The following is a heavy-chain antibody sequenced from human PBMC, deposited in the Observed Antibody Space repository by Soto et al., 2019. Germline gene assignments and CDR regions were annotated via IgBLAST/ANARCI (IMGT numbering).Heavy chain of an antibody. V-gene: IGHV3-15*07. CDR2: IKSKTDGGTT. D-gene: IGHD3-22*01. CDR1: GFTFSNAW. J-gene: IGHJ3*02. CDR3: TLRYDSSGYYEGLDAFDI. Sequence: EVQLVESGGGLAKPGGSLRLSCAASGFTFSNAWMNWVRQAPGKGLEWVGRIKSKTDGGTTDYAAPVKGRFTISRDDYKNTLYLQMNSLKTEDTAVYYCTLRYDSSGYYEGLDAFDIWGQGTMVTVSS.